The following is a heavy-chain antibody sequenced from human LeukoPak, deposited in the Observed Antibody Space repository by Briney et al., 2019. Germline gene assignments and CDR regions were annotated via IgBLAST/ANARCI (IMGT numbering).Heavy chain of an antibody. Sequence: GGSVRLSCAASGFTFSSYAMHWVRQAPGKGLEWVAVISYDGSNKYYADSVKGRFTISRDNSKNTLYLQMNSLRAEDTAVYYCARAASYYGDFDYWGQGTLVAVSS. V-gene: IGHV3-30-3*01. J-gene: IGHJ4*02. D-gene: IGHD3-10*01. CDR2: ISYDGSNK. CDR3: ARAASYYGDFDY. CDR1: GFTFSSYA.